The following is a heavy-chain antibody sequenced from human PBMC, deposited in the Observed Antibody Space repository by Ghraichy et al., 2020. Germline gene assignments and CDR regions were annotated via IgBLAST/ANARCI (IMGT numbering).Heavy chain of an antibody. D-gene: IGHD3-10*01. CDR1: GFTFSSYW. J-gene: IGHJ4*02. Sequence: GGSLRLSCAASGFTFSSYWMTWVRQAPGKGLEWVANIKEDGSKIYYVDSVKGRFTISRDNAKNSLYLQMNNLRAEDTAVYYCARQVGGSGSYWGQGTLVTVSS. V-gene: IGHV3-7*01. CDR2: IKEDGSKI. CDR3: ARQVGGSGSY.